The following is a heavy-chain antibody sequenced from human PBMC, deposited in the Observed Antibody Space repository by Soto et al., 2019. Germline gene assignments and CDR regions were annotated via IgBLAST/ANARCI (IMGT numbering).Heavy chain of an antibody. Sequence: QVQLVQSGVEVREPGASVKVSCKAVRYIFTNYGVSWVRQAPGQGLEWIGWITTYNGNTEYAQKFQGRVTMTTDAYSSTADMELGRLRASDTAIDYCARALTGYGMDVWGQGTMVTVSS. V-gene: IGHV1-18*01. J-gene: IGHJ6*02. CDR1: RYIFTNYG. CDR2: ITTYNGNT. CDR3: ARALTGYGMDV.